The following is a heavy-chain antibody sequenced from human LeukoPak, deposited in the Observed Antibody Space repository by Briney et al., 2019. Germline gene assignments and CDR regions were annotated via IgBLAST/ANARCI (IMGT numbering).Heavy chain of an antibody. CDR2: ISAYNGNT. CDR1: GYTFTSYG. V-gene: IGHV1-18*01. J-gene: IGHJ4*02. D-gene: IGHD3-10*01. Sequence: ASVKVSCKASGYTFTSYGISWVRQAPGQGLEWMGWISAYNGNTNYAQKLQGRVTMTTDTSTSTAYMELRSLRSDDTAVYYCARDPSSSGSLPPDYWGQGTLVTVSS. CDR3: ARDPSSSGSLPPDY.